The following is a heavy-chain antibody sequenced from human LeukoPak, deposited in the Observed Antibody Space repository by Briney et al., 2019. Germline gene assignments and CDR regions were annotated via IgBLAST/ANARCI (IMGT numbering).Heavy chain of an antibody. Sequence: GASPRLSCATSGSTFSSSAMSCVPHVPGTRLQWVSAISARGGSTYYADSVRGRCTISRDNAKNTLYAQMNSLRDEDTAVYYCAKDQRWESPHYLDSWGQGTLVTVSS. CDR2: ISARGGST. J-gene: IGHJ4*02. V-gene: IGHV3-23*01. CDR1: GSTFSSSA. CDR3: AKDQRWESPHYLDS. D-gene: IGHD1-26*01.